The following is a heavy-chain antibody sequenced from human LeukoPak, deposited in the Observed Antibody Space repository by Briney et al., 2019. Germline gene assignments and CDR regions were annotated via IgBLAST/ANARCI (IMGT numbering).Heavy chain of an antibody. D-gene: IGHD2-21*01. CDR2: IYPGDSDT. V-gene: IGHV5-51*01. J-gene: IGHJ6*02. CDR3: ARRCGFSHTYYGMDV. CDR1: GYSFTSYW. Sequence: GESLKISCKGSGYSFTSYWIGWVRQMPGKGLEWMGIIYPGDSDTRYSPSFQGQVTISADKSISTAYLQWSSLKASDTAMYYCARRCGFSHTYYGMDVWGQGTTVTVSS.